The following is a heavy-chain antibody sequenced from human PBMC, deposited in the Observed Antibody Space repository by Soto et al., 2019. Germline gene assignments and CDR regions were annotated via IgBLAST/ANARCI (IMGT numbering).Heavy chain of an antibody. CDR1: GFSLSTSGVG. J-gene: IGHJ4*02. D-gene: IGHD4-17*01. CDR2: IYWDDDK. V-gene: IGHV2-5*02. CDR3: AHGSTVTTGDY. Sequence: QITLKESGPTLVKPTQTLTLTCTFSGFSLSTSGVGVGWIRQPPGKALEWLALIYWDDDKRYSPSLKSRLTITKDTSKNQVVLTMTNMDPVDTATCCCAHGSTVTTGDYWGQGTLVTVSS.